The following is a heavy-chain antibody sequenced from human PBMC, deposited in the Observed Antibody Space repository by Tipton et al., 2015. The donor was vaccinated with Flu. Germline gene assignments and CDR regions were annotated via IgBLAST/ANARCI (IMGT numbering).Heavy chain of an antibody. D-gene: IGHD3-10*01. CDR2: IDSEGITT. V-gene: IGHV3-74*01. CDR1: GFTFSSYW. Sequence: SLRLSCAASGFTFSSYWMHWVRQAPGKGLVWVSRIDSEGITTSYADSVKGRFTISRDNAKNTLYLQMNSLRAEDTAVYYCARDWGDSGSLLDYWGQGTLVTVSS. J-gene: IGHJ4*02. CDR3: ARDWGDSGSLLDY.